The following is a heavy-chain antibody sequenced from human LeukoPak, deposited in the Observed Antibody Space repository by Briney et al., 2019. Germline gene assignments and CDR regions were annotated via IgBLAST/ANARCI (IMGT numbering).Heavy chain of an antibody. CDR3: ASTRRIAAAGTEETH. CDR2: IYYSGST. CDR1: GGSISSYY. V-gene: IGHV4-59*08. J-gene: IGHJ4*02. Sequence: SETPSLTCTVSGGSISSYYWSWIRQPPGKGLEWIGYIYYSGSTNYNPSLKSRVTISVDTSKNQFSLKLSSVTAADTAVYYCASTRRIAAAGTEETHWGQGTLVTVSS. D-gene: IGHD6-13*01.